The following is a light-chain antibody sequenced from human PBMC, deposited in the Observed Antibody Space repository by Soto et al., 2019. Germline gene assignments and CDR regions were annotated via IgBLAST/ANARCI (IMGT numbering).Light chain of an antibody. CDR2: GAS. J-gene: IGKJ1*01. CDR1: QSVSSSY. Sequence: EIVLTQSPGTLSLSTGERATLSCRAGQSVSSSYLAWYQQKPGQAPRPLIYGASSRATGIPDRFSGSGSGTDFTLTISRLEPEDFAVYYCQQYGSSQTFGQGTRWIS. V-gene: IGKV3-20*01. CDR3: QQYGSSQT.